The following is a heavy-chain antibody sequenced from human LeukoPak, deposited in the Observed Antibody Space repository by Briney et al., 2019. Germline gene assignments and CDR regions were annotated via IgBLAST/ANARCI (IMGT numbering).Heavy chain of an antibody. CDR1: GGSISSGSYY. J-gene: IGHJ5*02. Sequence: PSQTLSLTCTVSGGSISSGSYYWSWIRQPAGTGLEWIGRIYTSGSTNYNPSLKSRVTISVDTSKNQFSLKLSSVTAADTAVYYCAREGYDFWSGYYHSFWFDPWGQGTLVTVSS. V-gene: IGHV4-61*02. CDR2: IYTSGST. D-gene: IGHD3-3*01. CDR3: AREGYDFWSGYYHSFWFDP.